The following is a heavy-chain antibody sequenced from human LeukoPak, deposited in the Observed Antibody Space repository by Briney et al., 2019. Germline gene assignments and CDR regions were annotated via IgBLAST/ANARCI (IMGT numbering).Heavy chain of an antibody. D-gene: IGHD3-10*01. J-gene: IGHJ4*02. V-gene: IGHV1-2*06. CDR1: GYTFTSYY. CDR3: ASGHYYGSGSYDY. Sequence: ASVKVSCKASGYTFTSYYMHWVRQAPGQGLEWMGRINPNSGGTNYAQKFQGRVTMTRDTSISTAYMELSRLRSDDTAVYYCASGHYYGSGSYDYWGQGTLVTVSS. CDR2: INPNSGGT.